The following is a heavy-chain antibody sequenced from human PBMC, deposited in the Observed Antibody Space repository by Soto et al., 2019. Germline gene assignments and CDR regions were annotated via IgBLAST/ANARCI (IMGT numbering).Heavy chain of an antibody. D-gene: IGHD6-19*01. V-gene: IGHV4-39*02. CDR2: VYYSGST. J-gene: IGHJ4*02. CDR1: GGSISSISYY. CDR3: AKEFTQWLEYDDY. Sequence: PSETLSLTCTVSGGSISSISYYWAWIRQPPGKGLEWIGSVYYSGSTYYNPSLKSRVTISVDTSKNQFSLKLNSVTAADTAVYYCAKEFTQWLEYDDYWGQGTLVTVSS.